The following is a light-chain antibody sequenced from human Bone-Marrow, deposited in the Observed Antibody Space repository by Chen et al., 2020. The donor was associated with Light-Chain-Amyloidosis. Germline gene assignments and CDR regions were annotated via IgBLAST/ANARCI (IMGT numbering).Light chain of an antibody. CDR3: QSYVIAKV. CDR2: EDN. J-gene: IGLJ2*01. V-gene: IGLV6-57*01. Sequence: NFVLIQPHSVSESPGKTVTISCTRSSGYIASNYVHWYQQRPGRSPTIVIYEDNQRPSGVPDRFSGSIDRSSNSASLSISGLKTEDEGDYYCQSYVIAKVFGGGTKVTVL. CDR1: SGYIASNY.